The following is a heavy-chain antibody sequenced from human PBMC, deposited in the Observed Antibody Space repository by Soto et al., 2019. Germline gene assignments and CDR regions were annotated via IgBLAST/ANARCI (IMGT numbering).Heavy chain of an antibody. D-gene: IGHD3-3*01. CDR1: GFTFGDYA. V-gene: IGHV3-49*03. Sequence: GGSLRLSCTASGFTFGDYAMSWFRQAPGKGLEWVGFIRSKAYGGTTEYAAFVKGRFTISKDDSKSIANLQMNRQKTEVTAVYYCTSDRGRYYDFWSGNRAPDYYYGMDVWGQGTTVTVSS. CDR2: IRSKAYGGTT. CDR3: TSDRGRYYDFWSGNRAPDYYYGMDV. J-gene: IGHJ6*02.